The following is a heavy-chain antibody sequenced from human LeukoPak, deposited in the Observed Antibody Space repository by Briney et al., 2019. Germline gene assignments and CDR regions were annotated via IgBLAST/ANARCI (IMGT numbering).Heavy chain of an antibody. D-gene: IGHD1-26*01. CDR3: ARDVLVGATKGGDY. Sequence: PSETLSLTCTVSGGSISSYYWSWIRQPPGKGLEWIGYIYYSGSTNYNPSPKSRVTISVDTSKNQFSLKLSSVTAADTAVYYCARDVLVGATKGGDYWGQGTLVTVSS. V-gene: IGHV4-59*01. CDR2: IYYSGST. CDR1: GGSISSYY. J-gene: IGHJ4*02.